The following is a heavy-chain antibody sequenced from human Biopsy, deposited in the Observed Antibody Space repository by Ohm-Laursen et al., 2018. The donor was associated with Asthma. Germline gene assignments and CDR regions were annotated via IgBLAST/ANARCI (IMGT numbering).Heavy chain of an antibody. Sequence: GSLRLSCTASGFAFNNSSMTWVRQAPGKGLEWVSSISASGVRTFYADSVKGRFTVSRDSSRNTLYLQLSTLRAEDTAVYFCAKITTDRQKANNWFDPWGQGTLATVSS. CDR1: GFAFNNSS. CDR2: ISASGVRT. V-gene: IGHV3-23*01. CDR3: AKITTDRQKANNWFDP. D-gene: IGHD3-22*01. J-gene: IGHJ5*02.